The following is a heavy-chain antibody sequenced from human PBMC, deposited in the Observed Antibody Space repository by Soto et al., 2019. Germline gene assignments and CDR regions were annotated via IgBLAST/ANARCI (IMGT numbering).Heavy chain of an antibody. Sequence: GSLRLSCAASGFTFSSYGMHWVRQAPGKGLEWVAVISYDGSNKYYADSVKGRFTISRDNSKNTLYLQMNSLRAEDTAVYYCVRTTYFSDSSGYTRCFDYWGQGTLVTVSS. CDR2: ISYDGSNK. V-gene: IGHV3-30*03. J-gene: IGHJ4*02. CDR3: VRTTYFSDSSGYTRCFDY. D-gene: IGHD3-22*01. CDR1: GFTFSSYG.